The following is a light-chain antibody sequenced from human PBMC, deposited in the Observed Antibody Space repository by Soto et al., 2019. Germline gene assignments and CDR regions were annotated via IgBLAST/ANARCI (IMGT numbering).Light chain of an antibody. Sequence: QSVLTQPPSVSGAPGQRVTISCTGSSSNIGADYDVHWYQQLPGTAPKLLIYGNSNRPSGVPDRFSGSKSGTSASLAITGLQAEDEADDYCQSYDSSLSAVVCGGGTKLTVL. CDR3: QSYDSSLSAVV. CDR2: GNS. V-gene: IGLV1-40*01. CDR1: SSNIGADYD. J-gene: IGLJ3*02.